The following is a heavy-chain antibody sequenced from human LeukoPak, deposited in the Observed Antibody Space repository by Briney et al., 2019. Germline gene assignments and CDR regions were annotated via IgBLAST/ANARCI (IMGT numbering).Heavy chain of an antibody. CDR3: ARDALALIAVAGTGDY. CDR2: IGAYNGNT. V-gene: IGHV1-18*01. D-gene: IGHD6-19*01. Sequence: ASVKVSCKASGYTFTSYGISWVRQAPGQGLEWMGWIGAYNGNTNYAQKLQGRVTMTTDTSTSTAYMELRSLRSDDTAVYYCARDALALIAVAGTGDYWGQGTLVTVSS. J-gene: IGHJ4*02. CDR1: GYTFTSYG.